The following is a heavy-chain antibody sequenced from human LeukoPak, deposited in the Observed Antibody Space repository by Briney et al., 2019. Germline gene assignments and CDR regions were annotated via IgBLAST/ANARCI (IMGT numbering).Heavy chain of an antibody. Sequence: SSETLSLTCTVSGGSISSSSYYWGWIRQPPGKGLEWIGSIYYSGSTYYNPSLKSRVTISVDTSKNQFSLKLSSVTAADTAVYYCAAFYGSGLSVGRFDLYYFDYWGQGTLVTVSS. D-gene: IGHD3-10*01. CDR2: IYYSGST. J-gene: IGHJ4*02. V-gene: IGHV4-39*07. CDR3: AAFYGSGLSVGRFDLYYFDY. CDR1: GGSISSSSYY.